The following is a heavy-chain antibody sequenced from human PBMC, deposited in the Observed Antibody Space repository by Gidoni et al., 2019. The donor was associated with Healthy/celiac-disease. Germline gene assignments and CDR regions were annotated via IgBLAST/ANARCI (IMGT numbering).Heavy chain of an antibody. J-gene: IGHJ6*02. D-gene: IGHD6-19*01. CDR2: ISYDGSNK. V-gene: IGHV3-30*18. CDR1: GFTFSSYG. CDR3: AKGTQYSSGFDYYYYYGMDV. Sequence: QVQLVESGGGVVQPGRSLRLSCAASGFTFSSYGMPWVRQAPGKGLEWVAVISYDGSNKYYADSVKGRFTISRDNSKNTLYLQMNSLRAEDTAVYYCAKGTQYSSGFDYYYYYGMDVWGQGTTVTVSS.